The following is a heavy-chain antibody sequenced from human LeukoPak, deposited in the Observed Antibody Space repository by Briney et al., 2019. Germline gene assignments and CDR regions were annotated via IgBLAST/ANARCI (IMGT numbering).Heavy chain of an antibody. CDR1: GYTFTDYY. CDR2: INPNSGGT. J-gene: IGHJ4*02. Sequence: ASVKVSCKASGYTFTDYYMHWVRQAPGQGLEWMGWINPNSGGTNYAQKFQGRVTMTRDTSISTAYMELSRLRSDDTAVYYCARAHSSGHYFDYWGQGTLVTVSS. CDR3: ARAHSSGHYFDY. D-gene: IGHD3-22*01. V-gene: IGHV1-2*02.